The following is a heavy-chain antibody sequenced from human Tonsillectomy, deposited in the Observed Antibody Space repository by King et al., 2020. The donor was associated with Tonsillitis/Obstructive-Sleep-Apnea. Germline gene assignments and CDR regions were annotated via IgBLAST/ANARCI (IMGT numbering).Heavy chain of an antibody. D-gene: IGHD5-24*01. CDR2: IIPILGIA. V-gene: IGHV1-69*04. CDR3: ARDQLADDAVDI. Sequence: QVQLVQSGAEVKKPGSSVKVSCKASGGTFRSYAISWVRQAPGQGLEWMGRIIPILGIANYAQKFQGRVTITADKSTSTAYMELSSLRSEDTAVYYCARDQLADDAVDIWGQGTMVTVSS. CDR1: GGTFRSYA. J-gene: IGHJ3*02.